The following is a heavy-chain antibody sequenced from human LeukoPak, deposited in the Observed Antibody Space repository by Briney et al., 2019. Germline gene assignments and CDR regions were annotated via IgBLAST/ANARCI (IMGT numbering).Heavy chain of an antibody. CDR2: IYHSGST. V-gene: IGHV4-4*02. CDR3: ARDQTAAGTLLYFQH. D-gene: IGHD6-13*01. J-gene: IGHJ1*01. CDR1: GGSISSSNW. Sequence: SETLSLTCAVSGGSISSSNWWSWVRQPPGKGLEWIGEIYHSGSTNYNPSLKSRVTISVDKSKNQFSLKLSSVTAADTAVYYCARDQTAAGTLLYFQHWGQGTLVTVSS.